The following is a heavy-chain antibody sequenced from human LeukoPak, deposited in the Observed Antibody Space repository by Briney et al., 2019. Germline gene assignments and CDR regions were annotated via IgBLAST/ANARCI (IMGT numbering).Heavy chain of an antibody. V-gene: IGHV1-46*01. CDR1: GYTFTSYY. CDR3: ARAYSSGWYLDY. J-gene: IGHJ4*02. CDR2: INPSGGST. Sequence: ASVKVSCKASGYTFTSYYMHWVRQAPGQGLEWMGIINPSGGSTSYAQKFQDRVTMTRDTSTSTVYMELSSLRSEDTAVYYCARAYSSGWYLDYWGQGTLVTVSS. D-gene: IGHD6-19*01.